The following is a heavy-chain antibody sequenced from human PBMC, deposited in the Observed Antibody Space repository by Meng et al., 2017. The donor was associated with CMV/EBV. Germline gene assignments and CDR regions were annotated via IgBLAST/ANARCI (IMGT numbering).Heavy chain of an antibody. CDR3: ATGRPAAIRGGPFDY. CDR1: GYTFTSYY. V-gene: IGHV1-24*01. D-gene: IGHD2-2*01. J-gene: IGHJ4*02. CDR2: FDPEDGET. Sequence: RMVQSGAEVKKPGASVKVSCKASGYTFTSYYMHWVRQAPGQGLEWMGGFDPEDGETIYAQKFQGRVTMTEDTSTDTAYMELSSLRSEDTAVYYCATGRPAAIRGGPFDYWGQGTLVTVSS.